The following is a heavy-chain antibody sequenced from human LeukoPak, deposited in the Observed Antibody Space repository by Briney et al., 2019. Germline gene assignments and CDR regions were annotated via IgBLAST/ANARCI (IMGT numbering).Heavy chain of an antibody. D-gene: IGHD3-3*01. V-gene: IGHV3-7*01. J-gene: IGHJ3*02. CDR2: INLDGNGR. CDR1: GFFFSNYW. Sequence: PGGSLRLSCAASGFFFSNYWMSWVRQAQGKGLEWVANINLDGNGRFYVDSVKGRFTISRDNNKKSVYLQMNSLRAEDTAVYSCARDTDDFQGLDIWGQGTGVTVSS. CDR3: ARDTDDFQGLDI.